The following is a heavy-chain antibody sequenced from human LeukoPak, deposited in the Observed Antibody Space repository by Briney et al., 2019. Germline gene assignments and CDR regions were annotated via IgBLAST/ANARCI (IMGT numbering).Heavy chain of an antibody. V-gene: IGHV1-18*01. Sequence: ASVKVSCKASGYTFTSYGISWVRQAPEQGLEWMGWISAYNGNTNYAQKLQGRVTMTTDTSTSTAYMELRSLRSDDTAVYYCARDAELGYCSSTSCSLIVWGQGTLVTVSS. D-gene: IGHD2-2*01. J-gene: IGHJ4*02. CDR2: ISAYNGNT. CDR1: GYTFTSYG. CDR3: ARDAELGYCSSTSCSLIV.